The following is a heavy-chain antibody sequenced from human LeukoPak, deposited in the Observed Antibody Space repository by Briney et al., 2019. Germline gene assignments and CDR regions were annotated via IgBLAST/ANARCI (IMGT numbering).Heavy chain of an antibody. CDR2: INHSGST. Sequence: PSETLSLTCAVYGGSFSGYYWSWIRQPPGKGLEWIGEINHSGSTNYNPSLKSRVTISVDTSKNQFSLKLSSVTAADTAVYYCARGGKGNYGLGSYYIDNWFDPWGQGTLVTVSS. CDR1: GGSFSGYY. V-gene: IGHV4-34*01. CDR3: ARGGKGNYGLGSYYIDNWFDP. D-gene: IGHD3-10*01. J-gene: IGHJ5*02.